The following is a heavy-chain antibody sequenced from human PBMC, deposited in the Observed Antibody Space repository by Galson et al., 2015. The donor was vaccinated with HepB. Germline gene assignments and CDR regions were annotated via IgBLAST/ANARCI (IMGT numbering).Heavy chain of an antibody. CDR2: ISSSGSTI. V-gene: IGHV3-11*01. J-gene: IGHJ4*02. D-gene: IGHD1-26*01. CDR1: GFTFSDYY. CDR3: AVGAISFDY. Sequence: LRLSCAASGFTFSDYYMSWIRQAPGRGLEWVSYISSSGSTISYADPVKGRFTISRDNAKNSLYLQMNSLRAEDAAVYYCAVGAISFDYWGQGTLVTVSS.